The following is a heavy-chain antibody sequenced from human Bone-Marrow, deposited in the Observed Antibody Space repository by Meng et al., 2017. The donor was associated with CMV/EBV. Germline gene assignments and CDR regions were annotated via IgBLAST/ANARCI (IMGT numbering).Heavy chain of an antibody. J-gene: IGHJ5*02. CDR1: GYTFTSYD. CDR3: ARLKDVGSSIDL. D-gene: IGHD1-26*01. V-gene: IGHV1-2*02. CDR2: INPNSGAA. Sequence: ASVKVSCKASGYTFTSYDINWVRQATGQGLEWMGWINPNSGAANYAKKFQGRVTMTRDTSNSTAYMELRRLTSDDTALYYCARLKDVGSSIDLWGQGTLVTVSS.